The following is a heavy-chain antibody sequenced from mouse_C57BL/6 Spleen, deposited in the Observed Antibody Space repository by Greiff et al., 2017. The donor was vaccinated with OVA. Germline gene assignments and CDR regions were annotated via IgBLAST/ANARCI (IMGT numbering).Heavy chain of an antibody. CDR2: IHPNRGST. Sequence: VQLQQPGAELVKPGASVKLSCKASGYTFTSYWMHWVKQRPGQGLEWIGMIHPNRGSTKYNEKFKGKATLTVDKSSSTAYMQLSSLTSEYSAVYYCVYYYCSSSFYFDYWGQGTTLTVSS. V-gene: IGHV1-64*01. CDR3: VYYYCSSSFYFDY. J-gene: IGHJ2*01. CDR1: GYTFTSYW. D-gene: IGHD1-1*01.